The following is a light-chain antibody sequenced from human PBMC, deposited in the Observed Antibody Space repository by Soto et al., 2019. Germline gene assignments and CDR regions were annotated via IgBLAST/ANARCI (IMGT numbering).Light chain of an antibody. CDR1: QTVGGN. CDR3: QHYAGSPIT. V-gene: IGKV3-20*01. J-gene: IGKJ5*01. Sequence: IAFTRCPGTLSLSPGARATLSCRASQTVGGNLAWYQQKPGQAPKLLISGASSRATGIPDRFSGSGSGTDFTLTVSRLEPEDFALYYCQHYAGSPITFGQGTRLEIK. CDR2: GAS.